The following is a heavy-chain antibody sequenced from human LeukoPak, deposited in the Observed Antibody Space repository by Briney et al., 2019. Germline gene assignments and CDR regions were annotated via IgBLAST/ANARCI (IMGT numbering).Heavy chain of an antibody. CDR1: GFTFSSYA. CDR2: ISGSGGST. D-gene: IGHD6-13*01. CDR3: AKQGQQLVYYFDY. V-gene: IGHV3-23*01. Sequence: PGGSLRLSCAASGFTFSSYAMSWVRQAPGKGLEWVSAISGSGGSTYYADSVKGRFTVSRDNSKNTLYLQMNSLRAEDTAVYYCAKQGQQLVYYFDYWGQGTLVTVSS. J-gene: IGHJ4*02.